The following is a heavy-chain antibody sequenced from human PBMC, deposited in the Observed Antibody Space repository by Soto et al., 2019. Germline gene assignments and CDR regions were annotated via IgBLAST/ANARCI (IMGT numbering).Heavy chain of an antibody. CDR1: GFSVTANS. CDR2: MHSDVTT. D-gene: IGHD6-13*01. CDR3: ARQLRGSWYNWFDP. V-gene: IGHV3-53*01. Sequence: PAESLTLSCAASGFSVTANSMSCVRQAPGKGLEWVSVMHSDVTTYYADSVKGRFIISRDNSKNTLYLQMSNLRGEDTARYFCARQLRGSWYNWFDPWGQGTLVTVSS. J-gene: IGHJ5*02.